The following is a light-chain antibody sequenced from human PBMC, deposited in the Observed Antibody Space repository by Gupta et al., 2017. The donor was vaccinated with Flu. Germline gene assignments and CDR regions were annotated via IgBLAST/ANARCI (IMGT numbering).Light chain of an antibody. V-gene: IGKV1-5*03. J-gene: IGKJ2*01. Sequence: DIQMTQSPSTLSASVGDRVTITCRASQSISSWLAWYQQKPGKAPNLLIYKASSLESGVPSRFSGSGSGTEFTLTISSLQPDDFATYYCQQYNSYSRDFGQGTKLGIK. CDR3: QQYNSYSRD. CDR2: KAS. CDR1: QSISSW.